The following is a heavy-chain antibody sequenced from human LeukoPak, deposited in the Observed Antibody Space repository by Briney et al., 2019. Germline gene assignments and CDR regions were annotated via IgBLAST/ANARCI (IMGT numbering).Heavy chain of an antibody. Sequence: GGSLRLSCAASGLAFSAYKMHWVRQAPRKGLVWVSRISTDGYTTDYADFVQGRFTASRDNTKNTWSLEMNSLRAEDTAVYYCAKDLAVAGRGGYFDYWGQGTLVTVSS. CDR2: ISTDGYTT. CDR1: GLAFSAYK. D-gene: IGHD6-19*01. V-gene: IGHV3-74*01. J-gene: IGHJ4*02. CDR3: AKDLAVAGRGGYFDY.